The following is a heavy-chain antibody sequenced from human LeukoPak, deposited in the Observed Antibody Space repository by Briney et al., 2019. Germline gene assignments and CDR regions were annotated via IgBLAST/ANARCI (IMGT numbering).Heavy chain of an antibody. CDR2: IDYTGST. J-gene: IGHJ6*02. CDR3: AKEGVAARGIRYYYSGMDV. Sequence: SETLSLTCTASGGSISKYYWNWIRQPPGKGLDWIGYIDYTGSTNYNPSLKSRVTISVDTSKNQFSLNLNSVTAADTAVYYCAKEGVAARGIRYYYSGMDVWGQGTTVTVSS. D-gene: IGHD6-6*01. CDR1: GGSISKYY. V-gene: IGHV4-59*01.